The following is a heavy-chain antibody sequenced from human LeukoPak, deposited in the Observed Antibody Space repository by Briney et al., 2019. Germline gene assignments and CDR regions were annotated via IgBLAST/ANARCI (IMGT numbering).Heavy chain of an antibody. CDR1: GYTFTSYG. J-gene: IGHJ3*02. V-gene: IGHV1-69*05. CDR3: ATALYCSSTSCVLSAFDI. Sequence: SVKVSCKASGYTFTSYGISWVRQAPGQGLEWMGGIIPIFGTANYAQKFQGRVTITTDESTSTAYMELSSLRSEDTAVYYCATALYCSSTSCVLSAFDIWGQGTMVTVSS. D-gene: IGHD2-2*01. CDR2: IIPIFGTA.